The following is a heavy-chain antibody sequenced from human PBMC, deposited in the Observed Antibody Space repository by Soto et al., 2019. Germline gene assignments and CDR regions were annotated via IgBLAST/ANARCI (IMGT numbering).Heavy chain of an antibody. CDR3: AKDRPRQYSSAWTFDY. CDR1: GFTFNDYT. CDR2: ISWKTGSI. Sequence: GGSLRLSCAASGFTFNDYTMHWVRQGPGKGLEWVSGISWKTGSIGYADSVKGRFTISRDNAKNSLYLQMNSLTAEDTALYYCAKDRPRQYSSAWTFDYWGQGTLVTVS. J-gene: IGHJ4*02. V-gene: IGHV3-9*01. D-gene: IGHD6-19*01.